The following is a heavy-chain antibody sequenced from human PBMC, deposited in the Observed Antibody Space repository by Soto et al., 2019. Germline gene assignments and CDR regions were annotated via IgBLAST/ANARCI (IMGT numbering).Heavy chain of an antibody. V-gene: IGHV4-59*01. CDR1: GGSIRGYY. D-gene: IGHD3-10*01. Sequence: QVQLQESGPRLVRPSETLSLTCTISGGSIRGYYWNWVRQPPGKGLEWIGYIYDNGSTEYNSSLKGRVTISVDKSKNRFSLTLTSMTAADTAVYFCARDGRLVFRGLSFYYGMDVWGQGTAVTVSS. CDR3: ARDGRLVFRGLSFYYGMDV. J-gene: IGHJ6*02. CDR2: IYDNGST.